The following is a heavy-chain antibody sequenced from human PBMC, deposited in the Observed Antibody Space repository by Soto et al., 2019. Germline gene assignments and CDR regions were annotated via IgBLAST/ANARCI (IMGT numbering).Heavy chain of an antibody. D-gene: IGHD1-26*01. V-gene: IGHV4-4*02. Sequence: QVHLQESGPGLVKPSETLSLTCAVSRGSVSSSHWWTWVRQPPGRGLEWIGEIYPSGTTNYNPSLKSWVPNVKGQFKNQVSLEVSSGTAADTGVYFWSRWGGSYHDHWGQGTLVTVSS. J-gene: IGHJ5*02. CDR3: SRWGGSYHDH. CDR1: RGSVSSSHW. CDR2: IYPSGTT.